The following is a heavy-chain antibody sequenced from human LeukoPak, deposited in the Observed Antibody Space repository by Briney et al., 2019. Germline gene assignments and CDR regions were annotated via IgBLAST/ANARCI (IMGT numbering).Heavy chain of an antibody. D-gene: IGHD6-13*01. V-gene: IGHV3-66*01. CDR2: IYSDDYI. CDR3: AKDLAAAGSDY. J-gene: IGHJ4*02. Sequence: GGSLRLSCAASGFAVSNVYMTWVRQAPGKGLEWVSVIYSDDYIYYADSVKGRFTISRDTSKNTVYLQMNSLRAEDTAVYYCAKDLAAAGSDYWGQGTLVTVSS. CDR1: GFAVSNVY.